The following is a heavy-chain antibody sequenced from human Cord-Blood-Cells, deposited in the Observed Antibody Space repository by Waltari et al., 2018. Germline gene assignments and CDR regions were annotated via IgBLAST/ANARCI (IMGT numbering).Heavy chain of an antibody. Sequence: EVQLLESGGGLVQPGGSLRLSCAASGFTFSSYAMSWVRQAPGKGLEWVSAISGSGGSTYYADSVKGRVTISRDNSKNTLYLQMNSLRAEDTAVYYCAKDLSGSYYYYYYGMDVWGQGTTVTVSS. V-gene: IGHV3-23*01. CDR3: AKDLSGSYYYYYYGMDV. D-gene: IGHD1-26*01. CDR1: GFTFSSYA. CDR2: ISGSGGST. J-gene: IGHJ6*02.